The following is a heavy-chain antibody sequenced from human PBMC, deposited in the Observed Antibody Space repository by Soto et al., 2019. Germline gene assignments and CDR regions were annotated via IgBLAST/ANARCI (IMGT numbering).Heavy chain of an antibody. Sequence: VKVSCKASGGTFSSYEISWVRQAPGQGLEWMGGIIPIFGTANYAQKFQGRVTITADESTSTAYMELSSLRSEDTAGDYCAREAYEVGATAEAYYFDYWGQGTLFTVSS. CDR3: AREAYEVGATAEAYYFDY. V-gene: IGHV1-69*01. CDR1: GGTFSSYE. J-gene: IGHJ4*01. CDR2: IIPIFGTA. D-gene: IGHD1-26*01.